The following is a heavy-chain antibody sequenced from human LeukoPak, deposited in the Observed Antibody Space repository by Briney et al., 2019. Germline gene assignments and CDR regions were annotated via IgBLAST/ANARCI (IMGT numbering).Heavy chain of an antibody. J-gene: IGHJ3*02. CDR3: ARVRNGYSYDAFDI. CDR2: INWNGGST. D-gene: IGHD5-24*01. Sequence: PGGSLRLSCAASGFTFDDYGMSWVRQAPGKGLEWVSGINWNGGSTGYADSVKGRFTISRDNAKNSLHLQMNSLRAEDTALYYCARVRNGYSYDAFDIWGQGTMVTVSS. V-gene: IGHV3-20*04. CDR1: GFTFDDYG.